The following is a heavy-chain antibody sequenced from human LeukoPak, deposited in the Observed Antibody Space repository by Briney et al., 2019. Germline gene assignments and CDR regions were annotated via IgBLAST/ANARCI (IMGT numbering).Heavy chain of an antibody. Sequence: GASVKVSCKASGYTFTNYYMHWVQQAPGQGLEWMGIINPSAGSTSYAQKFQGRITVTRDTSTSTVYMELRSLRPEDTAVYYCARDHRGKQLWLTRPDEFDAFDIWGQGTMVTVSS. CDR2: INPSAGST. D-gene: IGHD5-18*01. J-gene: IGHJ3*02. CDR3: ARDHRGKQLWLTRPDEFDAFDI. CDR1: GYTFTNYY. V-gene: IGHV1-46*01.